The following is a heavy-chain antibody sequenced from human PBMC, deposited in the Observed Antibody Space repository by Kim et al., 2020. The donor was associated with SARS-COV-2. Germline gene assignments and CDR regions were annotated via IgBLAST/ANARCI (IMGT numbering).Heavy chain of an antibody. J-gene: IGHJ4*02. Sequence: GGTTEYDESLEGRFTISRDDSKSVAYLQMNSLITDDTAIYYCTRSRVFDYWGLGTLVTVSS. V-gene: IGHV3-49*02. CDR3: TRSRVFDY. CDR2: GGTT.